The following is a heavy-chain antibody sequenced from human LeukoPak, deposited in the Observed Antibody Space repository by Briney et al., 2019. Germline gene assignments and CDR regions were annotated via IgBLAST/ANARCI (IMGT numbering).Heavy chain of an antibody. CDR3: AREEGSYDFLDY. V-gene: IGHV1-69*02. CDR2: IIPILGIA. D-gene: IGHD3-3*01. Sequence: ASVKVSCKASGGTFSSYTISWVRQAPGQGLEWMGRIIPILGIANYAQKFQGRVTITADKSTSTAYMGLSSLRSEDTAVYYCAREEGSYDFLDYWGQGTLVTVSS. CDR1: GGTFSSYT. J-gene: IGHJ4*02.